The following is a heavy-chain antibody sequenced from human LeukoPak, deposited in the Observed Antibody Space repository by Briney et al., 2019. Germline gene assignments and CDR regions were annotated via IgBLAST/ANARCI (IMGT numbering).Heavy chain of an antibody. D-gene: IGHD3-10*01. V-gene: IGHV4-59*01. CDR2: IYYSGST. CDR3: ARGQITMVRGVSVYYYYYLDV. Sequence: SETLSLTSTVSGGSISSYYWSWIRQPPGKGLEWIGYIYYSGSTNYNPSLKSRVTISVDTSKNQFSLKLSSVTAADTAVYYCARGQITMVRGVSVYYYYYLDVWGKGTTVTVSS. J-gene: IGHJ6*03. CDR1: GGSISSYY.